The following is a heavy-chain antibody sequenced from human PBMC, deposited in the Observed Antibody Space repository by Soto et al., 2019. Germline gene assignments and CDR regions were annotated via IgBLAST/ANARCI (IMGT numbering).Heavy chain of an antibody. CDR3: VRKIIGTTTSGAYWFFDL. CDR1: GFTFYNHA. V-gene: IGHV3-23*01. J-gene: IGHJ2*01. Sequence: EVQLLESGGGLVQPGGSLTLSCATSGFTFYNHAMNWVRQAPGKGPEWVSGIRGGGDATFYADSVKGRFTISRVQSNNTVFLQMNGLRGEDTALYFCVRKIIGTTTSGAYWFFDLWGRGTLVTVSS. D-gene: IGHD1-26*01. CDR2: IRGGGDAT.